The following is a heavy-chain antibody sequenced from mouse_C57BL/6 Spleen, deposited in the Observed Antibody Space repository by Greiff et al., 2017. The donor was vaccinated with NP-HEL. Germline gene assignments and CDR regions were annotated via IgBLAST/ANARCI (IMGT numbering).Heavy chain of an antibody. V-gene: IGHV1-50*01. CDR2: IDPSDSYA. J-gene: IGHJ3*01. Sequence: QVQLQQPGAELVKPGASVKLSCKASGYTFTSYWMQWVKQRPGQGLEWIGEIDPSDSYANYNEKFKGKATLTVDTSSSTAYMQLSSLTSEDSAVYDCARNGGATAWFAYWGKGTLVTVSA. CDR3: ARNGGATAWFAY. CDR1: GYTFTSYW. D-gene: IGHD6-1*01.